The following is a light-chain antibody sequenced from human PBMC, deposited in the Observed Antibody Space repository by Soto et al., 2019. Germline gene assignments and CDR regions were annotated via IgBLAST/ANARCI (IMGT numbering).Light chain of an antibody. Sequence: EIVLTQSPGTLSLSPGERAILSCRASQSVGSLLAWYQHNPGQAPRLLIFDASYRAAGIPARFRGSGSGTDFTLTIDSLEPEDFAVYYCQQRSSWPLTFGGGTKVDIK. J-gene: IGKJ4*01. CDR2: DAS. CDR1: QSVGSL. V-gene: IGKV3-11*01. CDR3: QQRSSWPLT.